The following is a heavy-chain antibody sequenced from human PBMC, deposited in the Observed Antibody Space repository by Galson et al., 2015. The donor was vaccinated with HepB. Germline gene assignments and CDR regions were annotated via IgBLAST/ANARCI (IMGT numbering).Heavy chain of an antibody. J-gene: IGHJ4*02. CDR1: GYTFTGYY. Sequence: SVKVSCKASGYTFTGYYMHWVRQAPGQGLEWMGRINPNSGGTNYAQKFQGRVTMTRDTSISTAYMELSRLRSDDTAVYYCARGGYSGSPEIDYWGQGTLVTVSS. D-gene: IGHD1-26*01. V-gene: IGHV1-2*06. CDR3: ARGGYSGSPEIDY. CDR2: INPNSGGT.